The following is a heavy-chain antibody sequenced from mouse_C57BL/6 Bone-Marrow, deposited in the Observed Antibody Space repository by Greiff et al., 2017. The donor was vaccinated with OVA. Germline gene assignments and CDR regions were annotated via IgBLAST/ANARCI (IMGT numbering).Heavy chain of an antibody. CDR1: GFSLSTSGMG. D-gene: IGHD1-1*01. J-gene: IGHJ1*03. CDR3: ARRRYYGSSYWYFDV. V-gene: IGHV8-12*01. CDR2: IYWDDDK. Sequence: QVTLKESGPGILQSSQTLSLTCSFSGFSLSTSGMGVSWIRQPSGKGLEWLAHIYWDDDKRYNPSLKSRPTTSKDTSRNQVFLKITSVDTADTATYYCARRRYYGSSYWYFDVWGTGTTVTVSS.